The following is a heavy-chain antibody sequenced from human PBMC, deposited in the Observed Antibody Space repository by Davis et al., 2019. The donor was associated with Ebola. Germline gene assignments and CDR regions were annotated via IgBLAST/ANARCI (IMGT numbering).Heavy chain of an antibody. CDR3: ARGVALDY. J-gene: IGHJ4*02. CDR1: GGSISSYY. V-gene: IGHV4-59*08. CDR2: IYYSGIT. D-gene: IGHD3-10*01. Sequence: SETLSLTCSVSGGSISSYYWSWIRQPPGKGLEWIGYIYYSGITNYNPSLKSRVTISVDTSKNQFSLKLSSVTAADTAVYYCARGVALDYWGQGTLVTVSS.